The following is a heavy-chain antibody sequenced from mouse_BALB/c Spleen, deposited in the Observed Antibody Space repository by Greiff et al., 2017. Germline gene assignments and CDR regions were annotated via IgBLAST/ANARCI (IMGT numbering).Heavy chain of an antibody. CDR3: ARDSSGHYFDY. J-gene: IGHJ2*01. CDR2: IYPGNVNT. CDR1: GYTFTSYY. D-gene: IGHD3-2*01. Sequence: VQLQQSGPELVKPGASVRISCKASGYTFTSYYIHWVKQRPGQGLEWIGWIYPGNVNTKYNEKFKGKATLTADKSSSTAYMQLSSLTSEDSAVYYCARDSSGHYFDYWGQGTTLTVSS. V-gene: IGHV1S56*01.